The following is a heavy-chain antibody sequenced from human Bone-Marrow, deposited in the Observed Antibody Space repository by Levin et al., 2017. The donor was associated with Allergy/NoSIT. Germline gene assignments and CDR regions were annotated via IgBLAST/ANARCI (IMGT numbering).Heavy chain of an antibody. CDR2: ISGRSSTI. Sequence: PGGSLRLSCAASGFSFSVFSMNWVRQAPGKGLEWVSHISGRSSTIYYADSVKGRFTISRDNAKNSLFLQMNSLRAEDTAVYFCARDGAYIGLPNYFDSWGQGTLVTVSS. V-gene: IGHV3-48*04. CDR1: GFSFSVFS. CDR3: ARDGAYIGLPNYFDS. D-gene: IGHD2-21*02. J-gene: IGHJ4*02.